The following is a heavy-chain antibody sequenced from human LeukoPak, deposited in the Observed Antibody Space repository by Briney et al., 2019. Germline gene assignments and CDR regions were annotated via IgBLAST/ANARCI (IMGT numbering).Heavy chain of an antibody. CDR3: ARAVAGLDAFDI. D-gene: IGHD6-19*01. V-gene: IGHV1-2*02. Sequence: ASVKVSCKASGYTFTDYYIHWVRQAPGQGLEWMGWINPNSGGTNYAQKFQGRVAMTRDTSISTAYMELSRLRSDDTAVYYCARAVAGLDAFDIWGQGTMVTVSS. J-gene: IGHJ3*02. CDR2: INPNSGGT. CDR1: GYTFTDYY.